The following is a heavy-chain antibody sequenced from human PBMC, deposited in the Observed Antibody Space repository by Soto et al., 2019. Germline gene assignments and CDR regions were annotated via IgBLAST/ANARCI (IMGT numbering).Heavy chain of an antibody. CDR1: GGSISSGGYH. D-gene: IGHD6-19*01. J-gene: IGHJ6*02. CDR3: ARQGRYPHAGGMDV. Sequence: QVQLQESGPGLVKPSETLSLTCTVSGGSISSGGYHWNWIRQLPGKGLEWIGYIYYSGSTYNNPSLESRLSLSIDPSKTQFSLKLRSVTAADTAVYYCARQGRYPHAGGMDVRGQGTTVTVS. V-gene: IGHV4-31*03. CDR2: IYYSGST.